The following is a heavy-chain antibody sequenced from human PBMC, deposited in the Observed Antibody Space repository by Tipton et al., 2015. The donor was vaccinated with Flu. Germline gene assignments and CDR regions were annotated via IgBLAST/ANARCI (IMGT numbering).Heavy chain of an antibody. J-gene: IGHJ4*02. CDR1: GYTFTSYG. CDR2: ISAYNGNT. D-gene: IGHD4-17*01. V-gene: IGHV1-18*01. CDR3: ARDLGRGVTTVDLGY. Sequence: QSGAEVKRPGASVKVSSKASGYTFTSYGISWLRQVPGQGLEWMGWISAYNGNTNYAQKRQGRVTMTTDTSTSTAYMELRSLRTDDTAVYYCARDLGRGVTTVDLGYWGQGTLVTVS.